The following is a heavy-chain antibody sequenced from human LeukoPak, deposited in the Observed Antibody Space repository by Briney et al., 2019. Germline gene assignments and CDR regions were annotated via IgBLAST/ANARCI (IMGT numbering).Heavy chain of an antibody. Sequence: GGSLRLSCAASGFTFSNYAMSWVRQALGKGLEWVSGIRSSGHNTYYEDSVKGRFTISRDNSKNMLYLQMNSLRAEDTAVYYCAKYVCGGDCYDYFDCWGQGTLVTVSS. J-gene: IGHJ4*02. CDR3: AKYVCGGDCYDYFDC. CDR2: IRSSGHNT. D-gene: IGHD2-21*02. CDR1: GFTFSNYA. V-gene: IGHV3-23*01.